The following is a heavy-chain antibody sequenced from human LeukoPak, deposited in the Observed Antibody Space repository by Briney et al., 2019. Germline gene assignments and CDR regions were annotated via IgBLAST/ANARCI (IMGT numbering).Heavy chain of an antibody. CDR1: GFTFDDYG. CDR3: ARESGKFDY. V-gene: IGHV3-20*04. CDR2: INWSGGRT. Sequence: GGSLRLSCAASGFTFDDYGMSWVRQAPGKGLEWVSGINWSGGRTGYADSLKGRFTISRDNAKNTLYLQMNSLRTEDTAMYYCARESGKFDYWGQGTLVAVSS. J-gene: IGHJ4*02.